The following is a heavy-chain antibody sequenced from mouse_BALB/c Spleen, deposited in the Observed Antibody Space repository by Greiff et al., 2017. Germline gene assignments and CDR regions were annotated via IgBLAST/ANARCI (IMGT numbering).Heavy chain of an antibody. V-gene: IGHV1-87*01. J-gene: IGHJ2*01. CDR2: IYPGDGDT. CDR3: ARNYYDYDGGYYFDY. CDR1: GYTFTSYW. D-gene: IGHD2-4*01. Sequence: VQLQQSGAELARPGASVKLSCKASGYTFTSYWMQWVKQRPGQGLEWIGAIYPGDGDTRYTQKFKGKATLTADKSSSTAYMQLSSLASEDSAVYYCARNYYDYDGGYYFDYWGQGTTLTVSS.